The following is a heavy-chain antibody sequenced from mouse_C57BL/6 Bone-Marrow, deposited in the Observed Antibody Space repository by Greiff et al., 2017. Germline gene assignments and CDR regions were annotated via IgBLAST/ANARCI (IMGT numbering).Heavy chain of an antibody. V-gene: IGHV1-42*01. CDR3: ASPLGLDGLDY. CDR2: INPSTGGT. CDR1: GYSFTGYY. D-gene: IGHD6-1*01. J-gene: IGHJ4*01. Sequence: VQLKESGPELVKPGASVKISCKASGYSFTGYYMNWVKQSPEKSLEWIGKINPSTGGTTYNQKFKAKATLTVDKSSSTAYMQLKSLTSEDSAVYYCASPLGLDGLDYWGQGTSVTVSA.